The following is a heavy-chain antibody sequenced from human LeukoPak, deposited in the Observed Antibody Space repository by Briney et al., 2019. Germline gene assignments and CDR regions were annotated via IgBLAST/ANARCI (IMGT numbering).Heavy chain of an antibody. CDR2: INHSGST. CDR3: ARVSGIAVAGWNWFDP. D-gene: IGHD6-19*01. Sequence: SETLSLTCAVYGGSFSGYYWSWIRQPPGKGLEWIGEINHSGSTNYNPSLKSRATISVDTSKNQFSLKLSSVTAADTAVYYCARVSGIAVAGWNWFDPWGQGTLVTVSS. J-gene: IGHJ5*02. CDR1: GGSFSGYY. V-gene: IGHV4-34*01.